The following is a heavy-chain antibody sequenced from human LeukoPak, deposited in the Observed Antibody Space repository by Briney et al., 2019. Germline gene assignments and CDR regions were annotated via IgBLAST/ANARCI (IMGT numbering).Heavy chain of an antibody. CDR2: IHNSVT. CDR3: ARYGGYYFDY. D-gene: IGHD3-16*01. CDR1: GGSTSTYY. Sequence: SETLSLTCTVSGGSTSTYYWTWIRQPPAQGLEWIGYIHNSVTNSKPSLKSRVTISVDTSKNQSSLKLSSVTAADTAVYYCARYGGYYFDYWGQGTLVTVSS. V-gene: IGHV4-59*08. J-gene: IGHJ4*02.